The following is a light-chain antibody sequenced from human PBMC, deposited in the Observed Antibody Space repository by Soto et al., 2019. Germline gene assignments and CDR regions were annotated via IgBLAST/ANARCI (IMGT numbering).Light chain of an antibody. CDR2: AAS. CDR3: QQSYSVPHT. Sequence: IVLTQSPVTLSLSPGERATLSCRASRSFASSYLGWYQQKPGQAPRLLIYAASTRATGIPDRFSGSGSATDFTLTISSLQPEDFATFYCQQSYSVPHTFGQGTKLEI. V-gene: IGKV3D-20*02. J-gene: IGKJ2*01. CDR1: RSFASSY.